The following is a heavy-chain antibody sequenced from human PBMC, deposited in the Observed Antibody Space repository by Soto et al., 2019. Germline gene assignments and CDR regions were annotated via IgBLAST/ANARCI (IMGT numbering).Heavy chain of an antibody. V-gene: IGHV4-59*08. D-gene: IGHD2-2*01. CDR1: GCSITPYY. Sequence: PSDTLSLTYTVTGCSITPYYSTCVRQPPGKGLEWIGYIYYGGTTSYNPSLMSRVTISLETSKSQISLRLSSVTAADTAIYYCARLGAHYQSLDPWGPGTLVTVS. CDR2: IYYGGTT. J-gene: IGHJ5*02. CDR3: ARLGAHYQSLDP.